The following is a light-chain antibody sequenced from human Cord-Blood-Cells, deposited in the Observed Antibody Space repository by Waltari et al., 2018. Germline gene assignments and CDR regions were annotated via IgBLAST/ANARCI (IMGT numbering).Light chain of an antibody. CDR1: SSDVCGYNY. V-gene: IGLV2-8*01. J-gene: IGLJ1*01. CDR3: SSYAGSNNFV. CDR2: EVS. Sequence: QSALTQPPSASGSPGQSVTIPCTGTSSDVCGYNYASWYQQHPGKAPKRMIYEVSKRPSGVPDRFSGSKSGNTASLTVSGLQAEDEADYYCSSYAGSNNFVFGTGTKVTVL.